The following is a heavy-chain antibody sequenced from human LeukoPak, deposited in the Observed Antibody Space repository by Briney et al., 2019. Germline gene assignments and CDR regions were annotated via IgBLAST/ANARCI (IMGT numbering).Heavy chain of an antibody. CDR1: GDTLTGYY. J-gene: IGHJ4*02. D-gene: IGHD5-12*01. V-gene: IGHV1-2*02. Sequence: ASVKVSSKASGDTLTGYYMHWVRQAPGQGLEWMGWINTNSGGTNYAQKFQGRVTMTRDTSISTAYMELSRLRSVDTAVYYCARDQRATLLFDYWGQGTLVTVSS. CDR3: ARDQRATLLFDY. CDR2: INTNSGGT.